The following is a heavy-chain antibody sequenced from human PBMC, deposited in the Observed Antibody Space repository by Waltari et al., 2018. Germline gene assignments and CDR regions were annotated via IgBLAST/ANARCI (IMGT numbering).Heavy chain of an antibody. D-gene: IGHD2-8*02. Sequence: QVQLQQWGAGLLKPSETLSLTCAVYGGSFSGYYWSWIRQPPGKGLEWIGEINHSGSTNYNPSLKSRVTISVDTSKNQFSLKLSSVTAADTAVYYCARDFLGYCTGGVCGYYFDYWGQGTLVTVSS. CDR2: INHSGST. V-gene: IGHV4-34*01. CDR1: GGSFSGYY. CDR3: ARDFLGYCTGGVCGYYFDY. J-gene: IGHJ4*02.